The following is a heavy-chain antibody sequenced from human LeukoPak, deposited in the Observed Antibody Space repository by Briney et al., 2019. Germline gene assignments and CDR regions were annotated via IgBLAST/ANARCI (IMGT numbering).Heavy chain of an antibody. CDR3: VKDTIVDCEPFDV. J-gene: IGHJ4*02. CDR1: GFTFSSCA. V-gene: IGHV3-23*01. CDR2: VSGDGINT. Sequence: GASLRLSCAASGFTFSSCAMSWVRQAPGKGLDWISIVSGDGINTYYADSVKGRFTISRDNSKNTLYLQMNSLRAEDTALYYCVKDTIVDCEPFDVGGQGTLVTVSS. D-gene: IGHD3-10*01.